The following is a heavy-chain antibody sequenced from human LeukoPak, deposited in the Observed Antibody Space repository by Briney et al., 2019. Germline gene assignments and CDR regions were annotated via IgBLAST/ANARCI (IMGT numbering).Heavy chain of an antibody. CDR1: GFTFSGSA. CDR2: IRSKANSYAT. V-gene: IGHV3-73*01. CDR3: TRPSYDSSVSGVVY. Sequence: GGSLRLSCATSGFTFSGSAIHWVRQASGKGLEWVGRIRSKANSYATTDVASVKGRFTISRDDSKNTAYLEMSSLKTEDTAVYYCTRPSYDSSVSGVVYWGQGTLVTVSS. J-gene: IGHJ4*02. D-gene: IGHD3-22*01.